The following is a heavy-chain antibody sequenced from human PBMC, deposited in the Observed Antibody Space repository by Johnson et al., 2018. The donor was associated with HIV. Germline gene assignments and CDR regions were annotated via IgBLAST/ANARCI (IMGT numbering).Heavy chain of an antibody. CDR2: IGTAGDT. J-gene: IGHJ3*01. CDR1: GFTFSSYD. CDR3: ARRDSGSLSFDL. V-gene: IGHV3-13*01. D-gene: IGHD1-26*01. Sequence: VQLVESGGGLVQPGGSLRLSCAASGFTFSSYDMHWVRQATGKGLEWVSAIGTAGDTYYPGSVKGRFTISRENAKNSLYLQMNSLRAEDTAVYYCARRDSGSLSFDLWGQGTMVTVSS.